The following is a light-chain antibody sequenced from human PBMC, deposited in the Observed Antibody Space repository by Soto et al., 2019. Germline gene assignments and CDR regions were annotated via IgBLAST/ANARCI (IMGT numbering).Light chain of an antibody. CDR3: PQYYSYRT. J-gene: IGKJ1*01. CDR1: QSISTW. V-gene: IGKV1-5*03. CDR2: KAS. Sequence: DIQMTQSPSTLSASVGDRVTITCRASQSISTWLAWYQQKPGQAPKVLIYKASSLESGVPSRFSGSGSGTEFTLTIDSLQPDDFAIYYCPQYYSYRTFGQGTKVEIK.